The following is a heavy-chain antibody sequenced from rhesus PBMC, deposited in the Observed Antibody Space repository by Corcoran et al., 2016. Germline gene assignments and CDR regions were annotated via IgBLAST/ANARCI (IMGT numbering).Heavy chain of an antibody. CDR3: TSMSGTTSYFEF. D-gene: IGHD1-20*01. Sequence: EVQLVESGGGLVQPGGSLRLSCAASGFTFSSYGMSWVRQAPGKGLGWVSSNGSAGRYKYYATYVNGQFTISRENAKNSLSLQMNSLRAEDTAVYYCTSMSGTTSYFEFWGQGALVTVSS. CDR1: GFTFSSYG. V-gene: IGHV3S16*01. CDR2: NGSAGRYK. J-gene: IGHJ1*01.